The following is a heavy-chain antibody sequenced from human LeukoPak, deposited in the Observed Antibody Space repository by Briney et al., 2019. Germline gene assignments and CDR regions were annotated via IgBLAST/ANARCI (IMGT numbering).Heavy chain of an antibody. CDR2: IYYSGST. V-gene: IGHV4-39*07. J-gene: IGHJ4*02. CDR3: ARGRYSGSYYAY. Sequence: SETLSLTCTVSGGSISSSSYYWGWIRQPPGKGLEWIGSIYYSGSTYYNPSLKSRVTISVDTSKNQFSLKLSSVTAADTAVYYCARGRYSGSYYAYWGQGTLVTVSS. D-gene: IGHD1-26*01. CDR1: GGSISSSSYY.